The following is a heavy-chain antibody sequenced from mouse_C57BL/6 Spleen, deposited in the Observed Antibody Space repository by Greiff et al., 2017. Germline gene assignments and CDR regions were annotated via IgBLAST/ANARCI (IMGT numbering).Heavy chain of an antibody. CDR3: ARNRGFNFFDY. CDR2: IDPSDSYT. J-gene: IGHJ2*01. V-gene: IGHV1-69*01. CDR1: GYTFTSYW. D-gene: IGHD3-1*01. Sequence: QVQLQQPGAELVMPGASVKLSCKASGYTFTSYWMHWVKQRPGQGLEWIGEIDPSDSYTNYNQTFKGKSTLTVDKSSSTAYMQLSSLTSEDSAVYYCARNRGFNFFDYWGQGTTLTVSS.